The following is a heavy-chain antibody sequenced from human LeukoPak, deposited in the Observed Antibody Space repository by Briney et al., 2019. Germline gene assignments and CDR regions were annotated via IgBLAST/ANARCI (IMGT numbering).Heavy chain of an antibody. CDR2: IYYSGST. CDR1: GGSISSYY. CDR3: ARAQLWQIFDY. Sequence: SETLSLTCTVSGGSISSYYWSWIRQPPGKGLEWIGYIYYSGSTNYNPSLKSRVTISVDTSKNQFSLKLSSVTAADTAVYYCARAQLWQIFDYWGQGTLVTVSS. J-gene: IGHJ4*02. V-gene: IGHV4-59*08. D-gene: IGHD5-18*01.